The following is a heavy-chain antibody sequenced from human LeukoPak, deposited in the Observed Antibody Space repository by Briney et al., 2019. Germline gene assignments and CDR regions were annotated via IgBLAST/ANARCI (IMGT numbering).Heavy chain of an antibody. CDR3: ARVRRIQLWLRNYYYYYYMDV. D-gene: IGHD5-18*01. CDR2: IKQDESEK. V-gene: IGHV3-7*01. Sequence: GGSLRLSCAASGFTFSSYWMSWVRQAPGKGLEWVANIKQDESEKYYVDSVKGRFTISRDNAKNSLYLQMNSLRAEDTAVYYCARVRRIQLWLRNYYYYYYMDVWAKGPRSPSP. J-gene: IGHJ6*03. CDR1: GFTFSSYW.